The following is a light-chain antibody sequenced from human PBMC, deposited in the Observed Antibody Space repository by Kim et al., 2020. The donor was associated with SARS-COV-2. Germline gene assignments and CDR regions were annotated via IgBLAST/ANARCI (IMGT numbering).Light chain of an antibody. CDR1: QSITSW. J-gene: IGKJ2*01. CDR2: MAS. V-gene: IGKV1-5*03. CDR3: QQYNNYPDT. Sequence: DIQMTQSPSTLSASVGDRVTITCRASQSITSWLAWYQQKPGKAPKLLLYMASTLQSGVPSRFSGSGSGTEFTLTISSLHPDDSATYYCQQYNNYPDTFGKGPKLEI.